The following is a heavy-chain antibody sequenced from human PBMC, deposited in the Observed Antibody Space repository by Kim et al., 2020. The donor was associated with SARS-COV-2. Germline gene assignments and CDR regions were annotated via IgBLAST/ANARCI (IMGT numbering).Heavy chain of an antibody. J-gene: IGHJ6*02. CDR3: AKDKLKDPYGMDV. Sequence: GGSLRLSCAASGFTFNTYAMSWVRQAPGKGLEWVSTMSGSGVVTYYADSVRGRFTIFRDNSKNTLYLQMNTLRAEDTAIYYCAKDKLKDPYGMDVWGQGTTVTVSS. CDR2: MSGSGVVT. CDR1: GFTFNTYA. V-gene: IGHV3-23*01.